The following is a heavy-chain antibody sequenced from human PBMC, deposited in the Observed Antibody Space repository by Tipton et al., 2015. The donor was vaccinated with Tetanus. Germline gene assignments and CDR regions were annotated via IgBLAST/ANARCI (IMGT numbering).Heavy chain of an antibody. V-gene: IGHV4-61*01. D-gene: IGHD3-10*01. Sequence: TLSLTCTVSGGSISSGSYYWSWVRQPPGKGLQYLGYILYGKSTHFNPSLQSRLSMSGDPVKNQFSLKMSSVTAADTAVYCCARWGDASGSTNLYAFDIWGQGTMVSVSS. CDR1: GGSISSGSYY. CDR3: ARWGDASGSTNLYAFDI. CDR2: ILYGKST. J-gene: IGHJ3*02.